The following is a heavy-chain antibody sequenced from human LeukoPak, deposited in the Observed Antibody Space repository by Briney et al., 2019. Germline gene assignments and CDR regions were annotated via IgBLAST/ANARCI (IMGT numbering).Heavy chain of an antibody. V-gene: IGHV1-18*01. CDR2: ISAYNGNT. CDR3: TRQWDYYDSSDD. Sequence: ASVKVSCKASGYTFTSYGISWVRQAPGQGLEWMGWISAYNGNTNYAQKLQGRVTMTRNTSISTAYMELSSLRSEDTAVYYCTRQWDYYDSSDDWGQGTLVTVSS. D-gene: IGHD3-22*01. CDR1: GYTFTSYG. J-gene: IGHJ4*02.